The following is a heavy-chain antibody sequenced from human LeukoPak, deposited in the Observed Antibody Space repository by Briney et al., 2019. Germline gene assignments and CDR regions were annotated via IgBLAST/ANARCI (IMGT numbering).Heavy chain of an antibody. Sequence: SETLSLTCTVSGGSISSYYWSWIRQPAGKGLEWIGRIFTSGSTNYNPSLKSRVTISVDKSKNRFSLRLSSVTAADTAIYYCARLAGITMINYYYYYMDVWGKGTTVTVSS. J-gene: IGHJ6*03. CDR1: GGSISSYY. CDR2: IFTSGST. V-gene: IGHV4-4*07. D-gene: IGHD3-22*01. CDR3: ARLAGITMINYYYYYMDV.